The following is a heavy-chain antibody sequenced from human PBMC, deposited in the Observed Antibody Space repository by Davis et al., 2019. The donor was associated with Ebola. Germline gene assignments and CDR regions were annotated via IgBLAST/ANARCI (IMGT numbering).Heavy chain of an antibody. D-gene: IGHD3-10*01. CDR1: GFTFSSYW. V-gene: IGHV3-7*03. J-gene: IGHJ6*02. CDR3: ARGARWVTMYGMDV. CDR2: IKQDGSEK. Sequence: PGGSLRLSCAASGFTFSSYWMSWVRQAPGKGLEWVANIKQDGSEKYYVDSVKGRFTISRDNAKNSLYLQMNSLRAEDTAVYYCARGARWVTMYGMDVWGQGTTVTVSS.